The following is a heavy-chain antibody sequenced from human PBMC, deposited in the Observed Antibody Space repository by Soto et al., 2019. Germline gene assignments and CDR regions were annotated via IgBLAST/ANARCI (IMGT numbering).Heavy chain of an antibody. CDR3: ARGVKMATPHKYYFDY. CDR2: FEASDSST. CDR1: GYSFTSYW. D-gene: IGHD5-12*01. Sequence: GESLKISCNGSGYSFTSYWITWVRQMPGEGLEWMGRFEASDSSTNYSPSFRGHVTISSDRSTNTAYLQWSSLKASDTAMYYCARGVKMATPHKYYFDYWGQGTLVTVSS. J-gene: IGHJ4*02. V-gene: IGHV5-10-1*01.